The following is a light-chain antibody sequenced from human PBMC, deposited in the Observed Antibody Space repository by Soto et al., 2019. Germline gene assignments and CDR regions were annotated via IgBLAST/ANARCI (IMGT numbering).Light chain of an antibody. CDR2: GAS. Sequence: EIVLTQSPGTLSLSPGERATLSCRASQSVSSSYLAWYQQKPGQAPRLVIHGASTRATGVPDRFSGSGSGTDFTLTINRLEPEDFAVYYCQQYGSSPMYTFGQGTKLEIK. CDR3: QQYGSSPMYT. CDR1: QSVSSSY. J-gene: IGKJ2*01. V-gene: IGKV3-20*01.